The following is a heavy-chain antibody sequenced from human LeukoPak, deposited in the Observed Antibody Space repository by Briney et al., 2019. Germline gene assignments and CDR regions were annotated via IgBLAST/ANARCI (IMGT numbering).Heavy chain of an antibody. D-gene: IGHD6-6*01. CDR1: GGSISSSSYH. CDR2: IYYSGST. CDR3: ARRVAARHFDY. Sequence: PSETLSLTCTVSGGSISSSSYHWGWIRQPPGKGLEWIGSIYYSGSTYYNPSLKSRVTISVDTSKNQFSLKLSSVTAADTAVYYCARRVAARHFDYWGQGTLVTVSS. V-gene: IGHV4-39*01. J-gene: IGHJ4*02.